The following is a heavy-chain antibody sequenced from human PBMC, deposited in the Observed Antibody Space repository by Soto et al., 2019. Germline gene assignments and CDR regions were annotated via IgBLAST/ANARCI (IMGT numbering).Heavy chain of an antibody. CDR3: ARDIRATNYDFYGKDV. CDR1: GSSIISYY. Sequence: PSETLSLTCTVSGSSIISYYWSWIQQPPGKGLEWIGYIYYSGSTNYNPSLKSRVTISVDTSKNQFSLKLSSVSAADTAVYYCARDIRATNYDFYGKDVWGKWTTVAVS. CDR2: IYYSGST. V-gene: IGHV4-59*01. D-gene: IGHD1-26*01. J-gene: IGHJ6*04.